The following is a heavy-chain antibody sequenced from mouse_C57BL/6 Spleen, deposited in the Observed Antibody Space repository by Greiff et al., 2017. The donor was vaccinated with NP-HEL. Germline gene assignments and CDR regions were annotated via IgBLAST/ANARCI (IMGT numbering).Heavy chain of an antibody. CDR2: ISSGSSTI. V-gene: IGHV5-17*01. Sequence: EVKLVESGGGLVKPGGSLKLSCAASGFTFSDYGMHWVRQAPEKGLEWVAYISSGSSTIYYADTVKGRFTISRDNAKNTLFLQRTSLRSEDTAMYYCARPYYGSSLYYFDYWGQGTTLTVSS. D-gene: IGHD1-1*01. J-gene: IGHJ2*01. CDR1: GFTFSDYG. CDR3: ARPYYGSSLYYFDY.